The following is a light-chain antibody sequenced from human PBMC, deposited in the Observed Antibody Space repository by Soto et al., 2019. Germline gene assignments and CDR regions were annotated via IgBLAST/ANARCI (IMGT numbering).Light chain of an antibody. CDR3: SSYTSSSTLV. J-gene: IGLJ2*01. CDR1: SSYVGGYNY. CDR2: DVS. V-gene: IGLV2-14*03. Sequence: QSALTQPASVSGSPGQSIAISCTGTSSYVGGYNYVSWYQQHPGKAPKLIIYDVSSRPSGVSDRFSGSKSVHTASLTISGLQAEDEADYYCSSYTSSSTLVFGGGTKVTVL.